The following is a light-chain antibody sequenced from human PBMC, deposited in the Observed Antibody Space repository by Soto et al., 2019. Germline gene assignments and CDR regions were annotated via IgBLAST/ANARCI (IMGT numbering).Light chain of an antibody. CDR3: QKYNNWPYT. Sequence: EIVMTQSPATLSVSPGVRATLSCRTSQSVGSNLAWYQQKPGQSPRLLIYGASTRATGISARFSGSGSGTEFTLTISSLQSEDFAIYYCQKYNNWPYTFGQGTKLEIK. J-gene: IGKJ2*01. CDR1: QSVGSN. CDR2: GAS. V-gene: IGKV3-15*01.